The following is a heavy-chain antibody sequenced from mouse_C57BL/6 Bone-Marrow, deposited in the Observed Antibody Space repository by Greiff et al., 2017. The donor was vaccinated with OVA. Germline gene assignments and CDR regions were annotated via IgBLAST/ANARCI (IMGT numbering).Heavy chain of an antibody. V-gene: IGHV5-9-1*02. D-gene: IGHD2-4*01. Sequence: EVMLVESGEGLVKPGGSLKLSCAASGFTFSSYAMSWVRQTPEKRLEWVAYISSGGDYIYYADTVKGRFTISRDNARNTLYLQMSSLKSEDTAMYYCTRGNYDYDAGYYFDYWGQGTTLTVSS. CDR1: GFTFSSYA. CDR3: TRGNYDYDAGYYFDY. J-gene: IGHJ2*01. CDR2: ISSGGDYI.